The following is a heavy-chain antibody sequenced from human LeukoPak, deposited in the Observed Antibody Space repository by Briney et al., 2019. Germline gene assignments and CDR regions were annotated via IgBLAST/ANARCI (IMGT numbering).Heavy chain of an antibody. CDR1: GFTFSTYA. CDR3: ARYFDSSGYRPFDY. CDR2: ISGSGGST. Sequence: GSLRLSCAASGFTFSTYAMSWVRQAPGKGLEWVSAISGSGGSTYYADSVKGRFTTSRDNSKNTLYLQMNSLGAEDTAVYYCARYFDSSGYRPFDYWGQGTLVTVSS. J-gene: IGHJ4*02. D-gene: IGHD3-22*01. V-gene: IGHV3-23*01.